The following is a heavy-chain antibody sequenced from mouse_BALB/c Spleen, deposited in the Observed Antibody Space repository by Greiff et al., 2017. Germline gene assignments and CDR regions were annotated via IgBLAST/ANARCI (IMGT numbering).Heavy chain of an antibody. V-gene: IGHV1S135*01. J-gene: IGHJ4*01. CDR3: ARGYGSSPYAMDY. Sequence: EVKLMESGPELVKPGASVKISCKASGYTFTDYNMHWVKQSHGKSLEWIGYIDPYNGGTSYNQKFKGKATLTVDKSSSTAYMHLNSLTSEDSAVYYCARGYGSSPYAMDYWGQGTSVTVSS. CDR2: IDPYNGGT. CDR1: GYTFTDYN. D-gene: IGHD1-1*01.